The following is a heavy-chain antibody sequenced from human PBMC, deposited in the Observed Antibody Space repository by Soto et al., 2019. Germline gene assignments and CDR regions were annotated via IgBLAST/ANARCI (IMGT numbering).Heavy chain of an antibody. V-gene: IGHV4-30-2*01. Sequence: QPQLQESGSGLVRPSQTLSLTCAVSGGSISSGGYSWTWIRQPPGKGLEWIGYIFHSGSTFYTPSLKGRVAISVDKYKNQLSLRLTSVTAADTAVYYCARGGRTTPRWFDPWGQGTLVSVSS. CDR3: ARGGRTTPRWFDP. J-gene: IGHJ5*02. CDR2: IFHSGST. CDR1: GGSISSGGYS. D-gene: IGHD1-1*01.